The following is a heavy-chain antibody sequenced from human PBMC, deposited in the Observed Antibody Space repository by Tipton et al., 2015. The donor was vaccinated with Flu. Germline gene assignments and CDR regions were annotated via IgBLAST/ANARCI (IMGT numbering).Heavy chain of an antibody. CDR2: INPNSGGT. Sequence: QLVQSGAEVKKPGASVKVSCKASGYTFTGYYMHWVRQAPGQGLEWMGWINPNSGGTNYAQKFQGRVTMTRDTSISTAYMELSRLRSDDTAVYYCARDLYDIVVVTATNWAFDIWGQGTMVTVSS. CDR3: ARDLYDIVVVTATNWAFDI. D-gene: IGHD2-21*02. V-gene: IGHV1-2*02. CDR1: GYTFTGYY. J-gene: IGHJ3*02.